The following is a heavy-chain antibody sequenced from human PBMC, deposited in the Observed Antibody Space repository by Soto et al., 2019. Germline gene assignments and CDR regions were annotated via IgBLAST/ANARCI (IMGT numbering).Heavy chain of an antibody. Sequence: QVQLVQSGAEVKKPVSSVKVSCKASGGTFSSYAISWVRQAPGQGLEWMGGIIPIFGTANYEQKFQGRVTITADEYTTTAYMELSSMRSEDTAVYYCARSRYCSSTSCYARSTHYFDYWGQGTLVTVSS. D-gene: IGHD2-2*01. CDR3: ARSRYCSSTSCYARSTHYFDY. CDR2: IIPIFGTA. CDR1: GGTFSSYA. V-gene: IGHV1-69*01. J-gene: IGHJ4*02.